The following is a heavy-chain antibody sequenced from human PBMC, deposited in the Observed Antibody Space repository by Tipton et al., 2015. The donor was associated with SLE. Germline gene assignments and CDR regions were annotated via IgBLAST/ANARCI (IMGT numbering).Heavy chain of an antibody. CDR2: IIPIFGTA. Sequence: QLVQSGAEVKKPGASVKVSCKASGYTFTGYYLHWVRQAPGQGLEWMGRIIPIFGTANYAQKFQGRVTITADKSTSTAYMELSSLRSDDTAVYYCARLELLLDAFDIWGQGTMVTVSS. J-gene: IGHJ3*02. D-gene: IGHD1-26*01. CDR3: ARLELLLDAFDI. CDR1: GYTFTGYY. V-gene: IGHV1-69*06.